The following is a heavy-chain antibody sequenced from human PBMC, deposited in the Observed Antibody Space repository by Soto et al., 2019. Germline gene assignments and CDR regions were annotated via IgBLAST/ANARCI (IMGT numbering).Heavy chain of an antibody. CDR2: LRFEGRNK. J-gene: IGHJ4*02. CDR1: EIIFSGYA. CDR3: ARAGVGTAAFLGCFDF. Sequence: QVQLVESGGGVVQPGRSLRLSCVVSEIIFSGYAMHWVRPAPGRGLEWVAVLRFEGRNKNYADSVKGRFTITRDKDKNTLYLQMNSLRAEDKAVYYCARAGVGTAAFLGCFDFWGQGAPVTVSS. V-gene: IGHV3-33*01. D-gene: IGHD1-26*01.